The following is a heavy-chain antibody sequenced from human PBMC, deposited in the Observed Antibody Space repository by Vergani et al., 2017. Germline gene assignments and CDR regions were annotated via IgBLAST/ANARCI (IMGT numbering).Heavy chain of an antibody. D-gene: IGHD3-10*01. CDR3: TKSPGFGDVFDF. CDR1: GFSFRSYA. Sequence: EVQLLESGGGLIHLGASLTLSCAASGFSFRSYAMGWVRQAPGKGLEWVSLISSSSGDKYYADFVKGRFTISRDNTGNTLFLQMNNLNVEDTAKYYCTKSPGFGDVFDFWGQGAVVSVSS. J-gene: IGHJ4*02. V-gene: IGHV3-23*01. CDR2: ISSSSGDK.